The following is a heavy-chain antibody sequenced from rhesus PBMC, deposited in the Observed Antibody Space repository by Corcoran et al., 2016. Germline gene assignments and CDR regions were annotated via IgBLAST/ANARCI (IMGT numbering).Heavy chain of an antibody. Sequence: QLQLQESGPGLVKPSETLSVTCAVSGGSISSSYWSWIRQGPGKGLEWIGYLYGSGSSTNYKPSLKSRITLSVDTSKHQRSLKLSSVTTADTAVYYCARDEVSRGYFDYWGQGVLVTVSS. J-gene: IGHJ4*01. CDR2: LYGSGSST. V-gene: IGHV4-169*02. CDR1: GGSISSSY. CDR3: ARDEVSRGYFDY.